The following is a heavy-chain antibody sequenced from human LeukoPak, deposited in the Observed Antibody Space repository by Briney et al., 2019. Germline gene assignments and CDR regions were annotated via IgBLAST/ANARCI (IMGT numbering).Heavy chain of an antibody. V-gene: IGHV4-34*01. D-gene: IGHD1-14*01. CDR3: ARSDNAVSNWFDP. Sequence: SETLSLTCAVYGGSFSGYYWRWIRQPPGKGLEWIGEINHSGSTNYNPSLKSRVTISVDTSKNQFSLKLSSVTAADTAVYYCARSDNAVSNWFDPCGQGTLVTVSS. CDR2: INHSGST. CDR1: GGSFSGYY. J-gene: IGHJ5*02.